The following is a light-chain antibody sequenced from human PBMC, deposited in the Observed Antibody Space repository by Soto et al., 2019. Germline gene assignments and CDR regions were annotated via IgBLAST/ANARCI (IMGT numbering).Light chain of an antibody. CDR3: QVWDSSSDHVI. CDR2: YDS. J-gene: IGLJ2*01. CDR1: STGSKS. V-gene: IGLV3-21*04. Sequence: SYELTQPPSVSLAPGQTASLTCGGNSTGSKSVHWYQQKPGQAPIVVIYYDSDRPSGIPERFAGSNSGNTATLTISRVEAGDEADYYCQVWDSSSDHVIFGGGTKLTVL.